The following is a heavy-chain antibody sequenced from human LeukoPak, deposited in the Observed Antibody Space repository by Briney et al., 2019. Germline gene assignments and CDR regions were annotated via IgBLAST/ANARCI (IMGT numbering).Heavy chain of an antibody. Sequence: GGSLRLSCAASGFTFSSYAMHWVRQAPGKGLEWVAVISCDGSNKYYADSVKGRFTISRDNSKNTLYLQMNSLRAEDTAVYYCARDMGAFDIWGQGTMVTVSS. D-gene: IGHD3-10*01. CDR2: ISCDGSNK. V-gene: IGHV3-30*04. CDR3: ARDMGAFDI. J-gene: IGHJ3*02. CDR1: GFTFSSYA.